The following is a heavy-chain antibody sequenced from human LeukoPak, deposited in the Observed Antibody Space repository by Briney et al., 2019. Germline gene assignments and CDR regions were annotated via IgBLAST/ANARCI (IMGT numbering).Heavy chain of an antibody. Sequence: PGGSLRLSCAASGFTFSSYSMNWVRQAPGKGLEWVSSISSSSSYIYYADSVKGRFTISRDNAKNSLYLQMNSLRAEDTAVYYCASQGIAVAGGRFDPWGQGTLVTVSS. CDR2: ISSSSSYI. D-gene: IGHD6-19*01. CDR1: GFTFSSYS. J-gene: IGHJ5*02. CDR3: ASQGIAVAGGRFDP. V-gene: IGHV3-21*01.